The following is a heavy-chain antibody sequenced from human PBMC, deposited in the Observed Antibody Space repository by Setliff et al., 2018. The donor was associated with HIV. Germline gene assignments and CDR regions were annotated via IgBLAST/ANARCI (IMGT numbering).Heavy chain of an antibody. V-gene: IGHV4-61*01. Sequence: PSETLSLTCAVSGYSISSDYYWSWIRQPPGKELEWIGYIFSSGSTTYNPSLKSRVTISIDTSKDQFSLKVSSVTAADTAVYYCARGWEWGAPLDYWGQGTLVTVSS. CDR1: GYSISSDYY. J-gene: IGHJ4*02. CDR2: IFSSGST. CDR3: ARGWEWGAPLDY. D-gene: IGHD1-26*01.